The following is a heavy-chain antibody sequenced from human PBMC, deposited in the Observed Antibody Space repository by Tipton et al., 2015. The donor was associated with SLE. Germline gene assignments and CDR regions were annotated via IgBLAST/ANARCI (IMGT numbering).Heavy chain of an antibody. V-gene: IGHV1-18*01. J-gene: IGHJ6*03. CDR1: GYIFSTYG. CDR2: INPYNDNT. CDR3: ARHPVAGYTYYMDV. Sequence: QSGAEVKKPGASVKVSCRASGYIFSTYGISWVRQAPGQGLEWMGWINPYNDNTDYVELLQGRVTMTTGTSTGTAYMELTSLNSDDTAIYYCARHPVAGYTYYMDVWGTGTTVTVSS. D-gene: IGHD5-24*01.